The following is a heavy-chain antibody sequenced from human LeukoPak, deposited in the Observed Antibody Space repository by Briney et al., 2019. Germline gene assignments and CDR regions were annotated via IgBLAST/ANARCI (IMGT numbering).Heavy chain of an antibody. J-gene: IGHJ4*02. Sequence: SETLSLTCIVSGGSFSGNYWIWIRQPPGKGLEWIGYIHYNGCTNSNPSLKSRVTIFIDTSKNQICLRLSSVTAADTAVYYCAREGDGDHAALDYWGRGTLVTVSS. CDR1: GGSFSGNY. D-gene: IGHD4-17*01. CDR2: IHYNGCT. V-gene: IGHV4-59*13. CDR3: AREGDGDHAALDY.